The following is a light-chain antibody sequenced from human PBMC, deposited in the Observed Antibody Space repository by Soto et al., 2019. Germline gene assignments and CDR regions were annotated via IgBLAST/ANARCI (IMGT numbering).Light chain of an antibody. Sequence: EMVLKQSPDTLSLSPGERATLSSRASQSVKNNYLAWYQQKPGQPPRFLIYDASSRATGIPDRFSGSGSGTDFTLTISRLQPEDFAVYYCQQYGRTPLTFGGGTKVDIK. CDR3: QQYGRTPLT. CDR1: QSVKNNY. V-gene: IGKV3-20*01. J-gene: IGKJ4*01. CDR2: DAS.